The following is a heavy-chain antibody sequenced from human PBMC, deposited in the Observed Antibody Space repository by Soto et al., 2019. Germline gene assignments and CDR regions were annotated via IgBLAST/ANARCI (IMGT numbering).Heavy chain of an antibody. CDR3: ASQVGPRVYSGDYYGMDV. CDR1: GYTFTSYY. J-gene: IGHJ6*02. Sequence: GASVKVSCKASGYTFTSYYMHWVRQAPGQGLEWMGIINPSGGSTSYAQKFQGRVTMTRDTSTSTVYMELSSLRSEDTAVYYCASQVGPRVYSGDYYGMDVWGQGTTVTVSS. V-gene: IGHV1-46*01. D-gene: IGHD1-26*01. CDR2: INPSGGST.